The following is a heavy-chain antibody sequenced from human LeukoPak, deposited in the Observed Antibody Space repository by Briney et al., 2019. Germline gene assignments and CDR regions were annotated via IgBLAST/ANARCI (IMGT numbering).Heavy chain of an antibody. J-gene: IGHJ4*02. Sequence: GGSLRLSCAASGFTFSNAWMSWVRQAPGKGLEWVSAISGSGGSTYYADSVKGRFTISRDNSKNTLYLQMNSLRAEDTAVYYCAKNGIVAEGLFDYWGQGTLVTVSS. CDR3: AKNGIVAEGLFDY. CDR2: ISGSGGST. D-gene: IGHD5-12*01. V-gene: IGHV3-23*01. CDR1: GFTFSNAW.